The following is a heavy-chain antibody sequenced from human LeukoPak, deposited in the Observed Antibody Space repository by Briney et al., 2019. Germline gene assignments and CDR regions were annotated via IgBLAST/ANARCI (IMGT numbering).Heavy chain of an antibody. J-gene: IGHJ4*03. CDR3: ARDLYYYDSSGYPLYFDY. CDR2: ISRNGVAT. CDR1: GLSIADYT. Sequence: PGGSLRLSCEASGLSIADYTMHWVRQVPGKGLEWVSLISRNGVATKYADSVRGRFIVSRDNAKNSLYLQMNSLRAEDTAVYYCARDLYYYDSSGYPLYFDYWGKGTTVTVSS. D-gene: IGHD3-22*01. V-gene: IGHV3-43*01.